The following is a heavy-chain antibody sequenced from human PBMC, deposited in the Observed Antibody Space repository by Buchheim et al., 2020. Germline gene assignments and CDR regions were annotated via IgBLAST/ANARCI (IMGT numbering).Heavy chain of an antibody. CDR1: GFTFSNYW. J-gene: IGHJ4*02. V-gene: IGHV3-7*01. D-gene: IGHD2/OR15-2a*01. Sequence: EVQLVESGGGLAQPGGSLRLPCAVSGFTFSNYWMSWVRQAPGKGLEWVSNIKEDGTEVHFVDSVKGRFFISRDNARNSLYLQLNSMRVEDSAMYYCVRFGIVPPIYYFDYWGQGT. CDR2: IKEDGTEV. CDR3: VRFGIVPPIYYFDY.